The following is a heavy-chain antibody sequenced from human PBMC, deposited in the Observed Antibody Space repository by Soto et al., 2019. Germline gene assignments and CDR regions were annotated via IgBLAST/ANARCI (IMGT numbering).Heavy chain of an antibody. D-gene: IGHD2-8*01. J-gene: IGHJ4*02. Sequence: ASVKVSCKASGYTFTSYASHWVRQAPGQRLEWMGWINAGNGNTKYSQKFQGRVTITRDTSASTAYMELSSLRSEDTAVYYCARDHCTNGVCYFDYWGQGTLVTVSS. CDR3: ARDHCTNGVCYFDY. CDR1: GYTFTSYA. V-gene: IGHV1-3*01. CDR2: INAGNGNT.